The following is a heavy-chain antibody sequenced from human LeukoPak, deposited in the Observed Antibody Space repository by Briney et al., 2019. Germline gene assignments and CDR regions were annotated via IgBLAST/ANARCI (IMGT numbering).Heavy chain of an antibody. Sequence: GGSLRLSCAASGFTVSSNYMSWVRQAPGKGLEWVSVIYSGGSTYYADSVKGRFTISRDNSKNTLYLQMNSLRAEDTAVYYCATGVSYYYGMDVWGQGATVTVSS. D-gene: IGHD3-3*01. J-gene: IGHJ6*02. CDR1: GFTVSSNY. V-gene: IGHV3-66*01. CDR2: IYSGGST. CDR3: ATGVSYYYGMDV.